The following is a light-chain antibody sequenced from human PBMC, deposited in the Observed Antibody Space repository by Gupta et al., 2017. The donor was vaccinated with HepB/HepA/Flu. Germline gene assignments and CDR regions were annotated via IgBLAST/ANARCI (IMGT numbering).Light chain of an antibody. J-gene: IGLJ2*01. CDR1: RLRSNY. V-gene: IGLV3-19*01. Sequence: SYERPQDPAVSLALGQSVWITCQGDRLRSNYVSWYQQKPRQAPVVVIYGENNRPSGIPDRISGSNSGYTASLISTGAQAEDEADYYCHSRDSSAIVVFGGGTKLTVL. CDR2: GEN. CDR3: HSRDSSAIVV.